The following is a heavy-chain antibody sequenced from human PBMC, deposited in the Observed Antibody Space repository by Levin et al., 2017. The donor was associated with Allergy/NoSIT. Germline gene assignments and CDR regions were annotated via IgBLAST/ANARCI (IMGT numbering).Heavy chain of an antibody. CDR3: AHRRILQGVCGGDCYPTPDAFDI. Sequence: SGPTLVKPTQTLTLTCTFSGFSLSTSGVGVGWIRQPPGKALEWLALIYWNDDKRYSPSLKSRLTITKDTSKNQVVLTMTSMNPVDTATYYCAHRRILQGVCGGDCYPTPDAFDIWGQGTMVTVSS. V-gene: IGHV2-5*01. D-gene: IGHD2-21*02. J-gene: IGHJ3*02. CDR2: IYWNDDK. CDR1: GFSLSTSGVG.